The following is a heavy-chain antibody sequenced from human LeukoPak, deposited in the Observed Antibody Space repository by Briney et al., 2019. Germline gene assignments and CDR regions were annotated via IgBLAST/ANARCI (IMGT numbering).Heavy chain of an antibody. V-gene: IGHV4-34*01. CDR3: ARGISTAVTHTFDY. CDR1: GGSFSGYY. D-gene: IGHD4-23*01. Sequence: SETLSLTCAVYGGSFSGYYWSWIRQPPGKGLEWIGEIDHSGSTNYNPSLKSRVTISVDTSKNQFSLKLSSVTAADTAVYYCARGISTAVTHTFDYWGQGTLVTVSS. J-gene: IGHJ4*02. CDR2: IDHSGST.